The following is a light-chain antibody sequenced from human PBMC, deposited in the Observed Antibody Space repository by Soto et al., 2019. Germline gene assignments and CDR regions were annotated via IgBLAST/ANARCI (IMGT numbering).Light chain of an antibody. CDR3: QVWDSSRDHVV. CDR2: DDS. Sequence: SYELTQAPSVSVAPGQTARITCGGDNIGGKSEHWYQQKPGQAPVLVVHDDSDRPSGIPERISGSNSENTATLTISRVEAGDEADYYCQVWDSSRDHVVFGGGTKVTVL. J-gene: IGLJ2*01. V-gene: IGLV3-21*02. CDR1: NIGGKS.